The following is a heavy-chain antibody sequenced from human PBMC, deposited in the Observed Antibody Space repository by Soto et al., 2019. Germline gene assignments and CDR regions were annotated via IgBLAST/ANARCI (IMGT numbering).Heavy chain of an antibody. J-gene: IGHJ2*01. CDR3: AKDQRGAVATSWYLDL. CDR2: ISYDGSSK. V-gene: IGHV3-30*18. CDR1: GLTFSNYG. Sequence: QVQLVESGGGVVQSGRSLRLSCEASGLTFSNYGMHWVRQAPGKGLEWVAIISYDGSSKYYADSVKGRFTISRDNSKNTLYLQMNGLRAEDTAVYYCAKDQRGAVATSWYLDLWGRGTLVTVSS. D-gene: IGHD5-12*01.